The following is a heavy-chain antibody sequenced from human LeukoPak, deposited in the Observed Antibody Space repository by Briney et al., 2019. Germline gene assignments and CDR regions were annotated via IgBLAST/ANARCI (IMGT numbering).Heavy chain of an antibody. CDR1: GFTFSNYD. D-gene: IGHD6-13*01. CDR3: AKVSGVGSSWSPFDY. Sequence: PGGSLRLSCTASGFTFSNYDIHWVRQAPGKGLEWVAFIQYDGSDKYYADSVKGRFTISRDNSKTTLYLLMNSLRAEDTAVYYCAKVSGVGSSWSPFDYWGQGTLVTVSS. CDR2: IQYDGSDK. J-gene: IGHJ4*02. V-gene: IGHV3-30*02.